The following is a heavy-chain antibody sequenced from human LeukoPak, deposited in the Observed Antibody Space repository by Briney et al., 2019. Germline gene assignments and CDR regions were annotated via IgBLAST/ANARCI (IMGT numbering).Heavy chain of an antibody. V-gene: IGHV3-21*04. CDR1: GFTFSSYS. Sequence: GGSLRLSCAASGFTFSSYSMNWVRQAPGKGLEWVSSISSSSSYIYYADSVKGRFTISRDNSKNTLYLQMNSLRAEDTALYYCAKDLLWFGESPDDAFDIWGQGTMVTVSS. J-gene: IGHJ3*02. CDR3: AKDLLWFGESPDDAFDI. D-gene: IGHD3-10*01. CDR2: ISSSSSYI.